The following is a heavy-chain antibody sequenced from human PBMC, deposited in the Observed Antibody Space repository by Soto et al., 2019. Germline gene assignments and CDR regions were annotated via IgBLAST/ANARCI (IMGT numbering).Heavy chain of an antibody. V-gene: IGHV4-39*01. D-gene: IGHD4-17*01. J-gene: IGHJ5*02. CDR1: GGSISSSSYY. CDR3: ARPHDYGDSMDVGDNWFDP. CDR2: IYYSGST. Sequence: SETLSLTCTVSGGSISSSSYYWGWIRQPPGKGLEWIGSIYYSGSTYYNPSLKSRVTISVDTSKNQFSLKLSSVTAADTAVYYCARPHDYGDSMDVGDNWFDPWGQGTLVTVSS.